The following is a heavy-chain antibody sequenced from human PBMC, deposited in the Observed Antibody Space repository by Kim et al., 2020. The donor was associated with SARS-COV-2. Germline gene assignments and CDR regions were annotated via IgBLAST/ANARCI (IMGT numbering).Heavy chain of an antibody. V-gene: IGHV1-3*01. CDR2: IDCGNGNT. CDR3: PGGVYLVF. Sequence: ASVKVSCKTSGYFFTRDSIHWVRQAPGQGLEWMGGIDCGNGNTIYSQKLQGRVTFTTDTSASTAYMELSSLRSEDAAVHYCPGGVYLVFWGPGSLVNVS. J-gene: IGHJ4*02. CDR1: GYFFTRDS. D-gene: IGHD3-16*01.